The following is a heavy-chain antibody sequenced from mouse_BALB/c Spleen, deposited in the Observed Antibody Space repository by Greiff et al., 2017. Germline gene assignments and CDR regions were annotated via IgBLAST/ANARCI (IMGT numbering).Heavy chain of an antibody. Sequence: EVMLVESGGGLVQPGGSRKLSCAASGFTFSSFGMHWVRQAPEKGLEWVAYISSGSSTIYYADTVKGRFTISRDNPKNTLFLQMTSLRSEDTAMYYCARADGNGRFADWGQGTLVTVSA. CDR2: ISSGSSTI. V-gene: IGHV5-17*02. CDR3: ARADGNGRFAD. D-gene: IGHD2-3*01. J-gene: IGHJ3*01. CDR1: GFTFSSFG.